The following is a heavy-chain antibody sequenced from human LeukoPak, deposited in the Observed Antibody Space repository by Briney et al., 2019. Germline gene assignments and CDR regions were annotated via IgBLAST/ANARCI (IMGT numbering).Heavy chain of an antibody. V-gene: IGHV3-15*01. CDR1: GFTFSNAW. J-gene: IGHJ4*02. CDR2: IKSKTDGGTT. CDR3: TTDTSSGYYLTWFDY. Sequence: GGSLRLSCAASGFTFSNAWMSWVRQAPGKGLEWVGRIKSKTDGGTTDYAAPVKGRFTISRDDSKNTLYLQMNSLKTEDTAVYYCTTDTSSGYYLTWFDYWGQGTLVTVSS. D-gene: IGHD3-22*01.